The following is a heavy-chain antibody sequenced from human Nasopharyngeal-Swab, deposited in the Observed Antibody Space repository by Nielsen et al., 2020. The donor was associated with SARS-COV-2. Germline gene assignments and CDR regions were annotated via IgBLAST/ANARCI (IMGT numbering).Heavy chain of an antibody. D-gene: IGHD3-3*01. CDR3: ARDTLRFLEWPPPAEIDY. CDR2: ISAYNGST. J-gene: IGHJ4*02. Sequence: ASVKVSCKASGYTFTSYGISWVRQAPGQGLEWMGWISAYNGSTNYAQKLQGRVTMTTDTSTSTAYMELRSLRSDDTAVYYCARDTLRFLEWPPPAEIDYWGQGTLVTVSS. V-gene: IGHV1-18*04. CDR1: GYTFTSYG.